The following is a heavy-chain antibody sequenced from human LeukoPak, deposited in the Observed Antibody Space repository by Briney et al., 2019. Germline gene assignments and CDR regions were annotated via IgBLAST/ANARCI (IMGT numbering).Heavy chain of an antibody. CDR3: TRVSFVAASVFFDY. J-gene: IGHJ4*02. D-gene: IGHD2-15*01. CDR1: GFTFGDYA. Sequence: GGSLRLSCTSSGFTFGDYAMSWVRQAPGKGLEWVSFIRSKAYGGTTGYAASVKGRFTISRDDSKSIAYLQMNSLKTEDTAVYYCTRVSFVAASVFFDYWGQGSLVTVSS. V-gene: IGHV3-49*04. CDR2: IRSKAYGGTT.